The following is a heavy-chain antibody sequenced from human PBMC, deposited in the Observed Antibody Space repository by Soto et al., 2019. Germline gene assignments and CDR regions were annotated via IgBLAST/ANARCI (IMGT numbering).Heavy chain of an antibody. J-gene: IGHJ4*02. D-gene: IGHD3-9*01. Sequence: ASVKVSCKASGYTFTSYGISWVRQAPGQGLEWIGWISAYNGNTNYAQKLQGRVTMTTDTSTSTAYMELRSLRSDDTSVYYCASAYYDILTGYQGSFDYSGQGTLVTVSS. V-gene: IGHV1-18*01. CDR2: ISAYNGNT. CDR3: ASAYYDILTGYQGSFDY. CDR1: GYTFTSYG.